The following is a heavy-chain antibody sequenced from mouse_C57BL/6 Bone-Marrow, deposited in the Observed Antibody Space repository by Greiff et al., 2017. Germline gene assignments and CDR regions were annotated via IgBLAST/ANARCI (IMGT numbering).Heavy chain of an antibody. CDR3: IYYYGSSYAMDY. V-gene: IGHV6-3*01. CDR2: IRLKSDNYAT. CDR1: GFTFSNYW. J-gene: IGHJ4*01. Sequence: EVQRVESGGGLVQPGGSMKLSCVASGFTFSNYWMNWVRQSPEKGLEWVAQIRLKSDNYATHYAESVKGRFTISRDDSKSSVSLQMNNLRAEDTGIYYCIYYYGSSYAMDYWGQGTSVTVSS. D-gene: IGHD1-1*01.